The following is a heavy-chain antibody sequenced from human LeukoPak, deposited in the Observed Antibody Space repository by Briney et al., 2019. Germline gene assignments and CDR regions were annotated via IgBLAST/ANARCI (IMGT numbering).Heavy chain of an antibody. D-gene: IGHD5-12*01. CDR1: GFTFSNYW. CDR2: IKGDGSST. V-gene: IGHV3-74*01. CDR3: ARDKYSGFVFDC. Sequence: PGGSLRLSCVASGFTFSNYWMHWVRQAPGKGLVWVSRIKGDGSSTTYADSVKGRFTISRDNAKNSLSLQMNSLRVEDTAVYYCARDKYSGFVFDCWGQGTLVTVSS. J-gene: IGHJ4*02.